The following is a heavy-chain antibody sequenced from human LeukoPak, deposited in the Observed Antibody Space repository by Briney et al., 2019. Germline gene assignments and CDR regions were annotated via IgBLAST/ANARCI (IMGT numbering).Heavy chain of an antibody. V-gene: IGHV4-59*01. D-gene: IGHD2-2*03. J-gene: IGHJ6*04. CDR3: ARDGYLDV. Sequence: KASETLSLTCTVSGGSISSYYWSWIRQPPGKGLEWIGYIYYSGSTDYNPSLKSRVTISVDTSKNQFSLKLSSVTAADTAVYYCARDGYLDVWGKGTTVAVSS. CDR1: GGSISSYY. CDR2: IYYSGST.